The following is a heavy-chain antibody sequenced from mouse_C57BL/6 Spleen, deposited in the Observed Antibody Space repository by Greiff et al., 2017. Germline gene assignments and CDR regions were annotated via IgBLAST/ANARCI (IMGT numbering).Heavy chain of an antibody. D-gene: IGHD2-12*01. CDR2: IRSKSNNYAT. V-gene: IGHV10-1*01. J-gene: IGHJ4*01. Sequence: EVQGVESGGGLVQPKGSLKLSCAASGFSFNTYAMNWVRQAPGKGLEWVARIRSKSNNYATYYADSVKDRFTISRDDSESMLYLQMNNLKTEDTAMYYCVRATTGAMDYWGQGTSVTVSS. CDR1: GFSFNTYA. CDR3: VRATTGAMDY.